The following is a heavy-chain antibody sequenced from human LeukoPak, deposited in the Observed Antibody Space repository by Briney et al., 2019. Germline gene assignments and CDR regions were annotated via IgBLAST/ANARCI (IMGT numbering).Heavy chain of an antibody. J-gene: IGHJ4*02. CDR1: GFTVSSNY. V-gene: IGHV3-33*08. CDR2: IWYDGSNK. D-gene: IGHD6-19*01. Sequence: GGSLRLSCAASGFTVSSNYMSWARQAPGKGLEWVAVIWYDGSNKYYADSVKGRFTISRDNSKNTLYLQMNSLRAEDTAVYYCAREPYPLGSSGWLYYFDYWGQGTLVTVSS. CDR3: AREPYPLGSSGWLYYFDY.